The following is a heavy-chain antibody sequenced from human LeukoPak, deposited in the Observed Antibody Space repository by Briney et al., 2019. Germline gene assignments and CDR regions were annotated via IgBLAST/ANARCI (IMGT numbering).Heavy chain of an antibody. Sequence: GASVKVSCKASGGTFSSYTISWVRQAPGQGLEWMGRTIPILGIANYAQKFQGRVTITADKSTSTAYMELSSLRSEDTAVYYCARDYYGGNTPFDYWGQGTLVTVSS. CDR2: TIPILGIA. CDR1: GGTFSSYT. J-gene: IGHJ4*02. D-gene: IGHD4-23*01. V-gene: IGHV1-69*04. CDR3: ARDYYGGNTPFDY.